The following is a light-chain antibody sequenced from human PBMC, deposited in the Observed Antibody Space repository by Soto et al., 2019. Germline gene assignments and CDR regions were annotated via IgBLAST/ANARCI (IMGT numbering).Light chain of an antibody. Sequence: ELVLTQSPGTLSLSPGERATLSCRASQSVSSSYLAWYQQKPGQAPRLLIYGAYSRATAIQDRFSGSGSGTDFTLTIRRLEPEDFAVYYCKQYGSSPRTVGQGTKVDIK. J-gene: IGKJ1*01. CDR1: QSVSSSY. V-gene: IGKV3-20*01. CDR3: KQYGSSPRT. CDR2: GAY.